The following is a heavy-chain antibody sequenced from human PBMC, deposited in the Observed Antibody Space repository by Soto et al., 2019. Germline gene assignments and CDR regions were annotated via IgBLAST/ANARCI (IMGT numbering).Heavy chain of an antibody. Sequence: QVQLVQSGAEVKKPGSSVKVSCKASGGTFSSYAISWVRQAPGQGLEWMGGIIPIFGTANYAQKFQGRVTITADESTSTAYMELSSLESDDTAVYYCARAAAGTYYYYYYGMDVWGQGTTVTVSS. D-gene: IGHD6-13*01. CDR1: GGTFSSYA. V-gene: IGHV1-69*12. CDR2: IIPIFGTA. J-gene: IGHJ6*02. CDR3: ARAAAGTYYYYYYGMDV.